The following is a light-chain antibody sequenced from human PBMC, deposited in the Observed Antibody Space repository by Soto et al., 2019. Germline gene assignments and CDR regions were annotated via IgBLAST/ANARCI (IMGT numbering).Light chain of an antibody. J-gene: IGKJ2*01. V-gene: IGKV4-1*01. CDR2: WAS. CDR1: QSVLDNSNNKNN. Sequence: DIVMTQSPDSLAVSLGERVTINCKSSQSVLDNSNNKNNLVWYQQRPGQPPKLLIYWASARESGVPDRFNGSGSVTDFTLTITSLQAEDVAVYYCQQYYSVPPTFGQGTKLEIK. CDR3: QQYYSVPPT.